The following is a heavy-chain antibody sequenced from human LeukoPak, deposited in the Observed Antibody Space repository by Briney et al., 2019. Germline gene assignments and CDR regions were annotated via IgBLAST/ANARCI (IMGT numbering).Heavy chain of an antibody. Sequence: GGSLRLSCATSGFTFTTYGIHWVRQAPGKGLEWVAFIRSDGGKKYYADSVKGRFTISRDNSKNTLYLQMNSLRSEDTAVYYCARKRAYCSSNRCSSPSEFDCWGQGTLVTVSA. CDR3: ARKRAYCSSNRCSSPSEFDC. CDR2: IRSDGGKK. J-gene: IGHJ4*02. V-gene: IGHV3-30*02. D-gene: IGHD2-2*01. CDR1: GFTFTTYG.